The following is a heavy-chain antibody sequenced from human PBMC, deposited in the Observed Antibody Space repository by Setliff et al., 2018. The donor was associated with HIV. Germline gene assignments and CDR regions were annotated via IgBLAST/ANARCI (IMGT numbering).Heavy chain of an antibody. V-gene: IGHV4-39*07. Sequence: SETLSLTCTVSGGSISTNTYYWGWVRQPPGKGLEWIGSFYYTGSTYYNPSLKSRVTIFGDTSKNQLSLTLTSVTPADTAVYYCVRVSKNLWSSFLFESYAFDIWGQGTVVTVSS. D-gene: IGHD3-3*01. J-gene: IGHJ3*02. CDR2: FYYTGST. CDR3: VRVSKNLWSSFLFESYAFDI. CDR1: GGSISTNTYY.